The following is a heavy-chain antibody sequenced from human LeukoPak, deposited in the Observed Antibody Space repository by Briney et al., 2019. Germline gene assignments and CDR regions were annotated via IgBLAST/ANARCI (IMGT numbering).Heavy chain of an antibody. J-gene: IGHJ3*02. D-gene: IGHD2-2*02. CDR1: GYTFTSYG. Sequence: ASVKVSCKASGYTFTSYGISWVRQAPGQGLEWMGWISAYNGSTNYAQKLQGRVTMTTNTSTSTAYMELRSLRSDDTAVYYCARGGPRRYQLLYRVGAFDIWGQGTMVTVSS. CDR3: ARGGPRRYQLLYRVGAFDI. V-gene: IGHV1-18*01. CDR2: ISAYNGST.